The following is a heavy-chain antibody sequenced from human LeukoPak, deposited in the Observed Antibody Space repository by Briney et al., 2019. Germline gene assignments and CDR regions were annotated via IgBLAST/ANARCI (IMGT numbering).Heavy chain of an antibody. CDR2: IKSKTDGGTT. D-gene: IGHD6-6*01. J-gene: IGHJ4*02. CDR3: TTPTYSSSSTDY. V-gene: IGHV3-15*01. Sequence: GGSLRLSCAASGFPFINAWMSWVRQAPGKGLEWVGRIKSKTDGGTTDYAAPVKGRFTISRDDSKNTLYLQMNSLKTEDTAVYYCTTPTYSSSSTDYWGQGTLVTVSS. CDR1: GFPFINAW.